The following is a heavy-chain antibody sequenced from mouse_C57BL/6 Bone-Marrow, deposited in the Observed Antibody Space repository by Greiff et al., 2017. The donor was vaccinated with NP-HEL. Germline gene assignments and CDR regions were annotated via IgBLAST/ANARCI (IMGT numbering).Heavy chain of an antibody. V-gene: IGHV1-55*01. Sequence: QVQLQQSGAELVKPGASVKMSCKASGYTFTSYWITWVKQRPGQGLEWIGDIYPGSGSTNYNEKFKSKATLTVDTSSSTAYMQLSSLTSEDSAVYYCAREDYSNYNQEFFAYWGQGTLVTVSA. CDR2: IYPGSGST. J-gene: IGHJ3*01. CDR3: AREDYSNYNQEFFAY. D-gene: IGHD2-5*01. CDR1: GYTFTSYW.